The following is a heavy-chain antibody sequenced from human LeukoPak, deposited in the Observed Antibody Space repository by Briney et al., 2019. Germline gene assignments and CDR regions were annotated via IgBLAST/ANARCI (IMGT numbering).Heavy chain of an antibody. Sequence: GGSLRLSCAASGFSFSSHWMSWVRQAPGKGLEWVANINQDGSEKYYVDSVKGRFTISRDNAKNSLHLQMNSLRAEDMAVYYCARRDGYNTFYFEYWGQGTLVTVSS. CDR3: ARRDGYNTFYFEY. D-gene: IGHD5-24*01. J-gene: IGHJ4*02. CDR1: GFSFSSHW. CDR2: INQDGSEK. V-gene: IGHV3-7*01.